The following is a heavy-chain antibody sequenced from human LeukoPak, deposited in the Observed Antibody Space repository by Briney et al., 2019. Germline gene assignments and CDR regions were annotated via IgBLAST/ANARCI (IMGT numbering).Heavy chain of an antibody. CDR1: GGSISSYY. V-gene: IGHV4-59*01. J-gene: IGHJ4*02. CDR3: ARDKSCGGDCYSEFDY. D-gene: IGHD2-21*02. CDR2: IYYSEST. Sequence: PSETLSLTCTVSGGSISSYYWSWIRQPPGKGLEWIGYIYYSESTNYNPSLKSRVTISVDTSKNQFSLKLSSVTAADTAVYYCARDKSCGGDCYSEFDYWGQGTLVTVSS.